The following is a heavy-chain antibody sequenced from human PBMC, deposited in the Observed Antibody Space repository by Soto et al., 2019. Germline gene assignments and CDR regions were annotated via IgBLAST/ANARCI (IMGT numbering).Heavy chain of an antibody. V-gene: IGHV3-74*03. J-gene: IGHJ4*02. D-gene: IGHD3-10*01. CDR3: VSYMPFWRLDS. CDR2: INTDGSVA. CDR1: GLTFRSYW. Sequence: EVQLVESGGGLVQPGESLRLSCAASGLTFRSYWMHWVRQAPGKGLVWVSRINTDGSVAMHVDSVKGRFTISGDNAKNTLFIHVKSLGAAGTAVYCGVSYMPFWRLDSGGQGTLVTVSS.